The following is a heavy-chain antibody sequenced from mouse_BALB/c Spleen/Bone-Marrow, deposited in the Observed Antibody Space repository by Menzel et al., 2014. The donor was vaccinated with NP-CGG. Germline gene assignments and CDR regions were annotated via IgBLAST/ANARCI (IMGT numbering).Heavy chain of an antibody. J-gene: IGHJ3*01. CDR1: GFAFSNCD. V-gene: IGHV5-9*02. CDR2: ITSGGGNT. CDR3: ARVWDWFAY. D-gene: IGHD4-1*01. Sequence: EVQRVESGGGLVKPGGSLKLSCTASGFAFSNCDMPWVRQTPEKRLEWVATITSGGGNTYYPDSVKGRFTISRDNARNTLYLQMSSLRSEDTALYYCARVWDWFAYWGQGTLVTVSA.